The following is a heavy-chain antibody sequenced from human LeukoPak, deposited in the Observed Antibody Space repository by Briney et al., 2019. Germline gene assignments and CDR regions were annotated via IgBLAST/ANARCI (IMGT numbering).Heavy chain of an antibody. V-gene: IGHV3-23*01. CDR2: ISGSGGGT. J-gene: IGHJ5*02. D-gene: IGHD2-2*02. CDR3: AKDLRYCSTTGCYKEWFDP. CDR1: GFTFSSYA. Sequence: GASLRLSCAASGFTFSSYAMTWVRQAPGKGLEWVSAISGSGGGTYYADSVKGRFTISRDNSKSTLFLQMNSLRAEDTAIYYCAKDLRYCSTTGCYKEWFDPWGQGTLVTVSS.